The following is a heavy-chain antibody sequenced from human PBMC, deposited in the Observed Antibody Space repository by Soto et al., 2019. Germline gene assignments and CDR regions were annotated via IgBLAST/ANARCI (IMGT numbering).Heavy chain of an antibody. CDR2: MYYSGTT. CDR1: AGSISSGTYY. J-gene: IGHJ5*02. V-gene: IGHV4-31*03. Sequence: QVQLQESGPGLVKPSQTLSLTCTVSAGSISSGTYYWNWIRQHPGKGLEWIGYMYYSGTTYYNPSLQSRVTISGDTSKNQFSLTLSSVTVADTAVYYCARGNDFRTGWFDPWGQGIMVTVSS. CDR3: ARGNDFRTGWFDP. D-gene: IGHD4-4*01.